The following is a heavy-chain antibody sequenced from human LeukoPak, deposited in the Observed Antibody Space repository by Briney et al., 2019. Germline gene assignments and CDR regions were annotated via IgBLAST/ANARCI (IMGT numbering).Heavy chain of an antibody. Sequence: PGGSLRLSCAASGFMFRDYGMNWVRQAPGKGPEWVATIKEDGTVKYYVDSVKGRFTISRDNAKNSLSLQMSTLRAEDTAVYYGAAGGSGSSWGRGTLVTVSS. D-gene: IGHD3-10*01. V-gene: IGHV3-7*02. CDR3: AAGGSGSS. CDR2: IKEDGTVK. J-gene: IGHJ5*02. CDR1: GFMFRDYG.